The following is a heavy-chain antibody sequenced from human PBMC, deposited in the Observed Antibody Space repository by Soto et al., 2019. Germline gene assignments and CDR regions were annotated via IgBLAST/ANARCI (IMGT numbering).Heavy chain of an antibody. D-gene: IGHD6-25*01. Sequence: EVQLLESGGGLVQPGRFLRLSCAASGYTISNYAMSGVRQAPGQGLDWVSAISGSGGTTYYADSVKGRFTISRDNSKNTLFLQMNSLRAEDAAVYYCAKFFVETGSNSGWPWSFHYWGQGTLVTVSS. CDR1: GYTISNYA. CDR3: AKFFVETGSNSGWPWSFHY. V-gene: IGHV3-23*01. CDR2: ISGSGGTT. J-gene: IGHJ4*02.